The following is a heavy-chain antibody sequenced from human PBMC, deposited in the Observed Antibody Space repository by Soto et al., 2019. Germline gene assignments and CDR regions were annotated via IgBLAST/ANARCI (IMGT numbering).Heavy chain of an antibody. CDR1: GGTFSSYA. CDR2: IIPILGTA. CDR3: ARFGYGTVTTFYYFDY. J-gene: IGHJ4*02. D-gene: IGHD4-17*01. V-gene: IGHV1-69*06. Sequence: QVQLVQSGAVVKKPGSSVKVSCKASGGTFSSYAISWVRQAPGQGLEWLGGIIPILGTANYAQKFQGRVTITADKSTSTAYMELRSLRSEDTAVYYCARFGYGTVTTFYYFDYCGQGTLVTVSS.